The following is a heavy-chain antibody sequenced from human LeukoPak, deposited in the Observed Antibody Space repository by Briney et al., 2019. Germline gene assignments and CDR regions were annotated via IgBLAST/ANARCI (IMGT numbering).Heavy chain of an antibody. D-gene: IGHD3-10*02. Sequence: RGSLRLSCAASGFVFSTYEMDWVRQAPGKGLEWVSYISSSDGTTYYADSVKGRFTISRDNAKNSLSLQMNSLRAEDTAVYYCAELGITMIGGVWGKGTTVTISS. CDR1: GFVFSTYE. V-gene: IGHV3-48*03. CDR2: ISSSDGTT. J-gene: IGHJ6*04. CDR3: AELGITMIGGV.